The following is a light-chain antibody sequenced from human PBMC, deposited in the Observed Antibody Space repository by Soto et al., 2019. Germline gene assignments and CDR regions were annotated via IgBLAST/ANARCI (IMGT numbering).Light chain of an antibody. CDR3: QQYNNWPRT. Sequence: EMLMTQSPATLSVSPGERATLSCRASQNIGTNLAWYQQQPGQAPSLLIYRASTRAPGVPARFSGSGSGTEFTLAISSLQSEDFGVYYCQQYNNWPRTFGQGTKVEIK. J-gene: IGKJ1*01. CDR2: RAS. V-gene: IGKV3-15*01. CDR1: QNIGTN.